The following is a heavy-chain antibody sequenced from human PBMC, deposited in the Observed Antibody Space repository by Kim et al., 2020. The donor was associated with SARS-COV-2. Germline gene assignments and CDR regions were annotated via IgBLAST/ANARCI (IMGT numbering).Heavy chain of an antibody. V-gene: IGHV1-69*04. CDR2: ITPFIDMT. Sequence: SVKVSCKASRSVSSNLVVTWVRQAPGQGLEWMGRITPFIDMTEYAQKFQGRVTFNADKSTDTVYMDLASLKPEDTAVYYCAAFNPIEGPTHHDAFDVWGQGTVVTVSA. J-gene: IGHJ3*01. D-gene: IGHD3-22*01. CDR3: AAFNPIEGPTHHDAFDV. CDR1: RSVSSNLV.